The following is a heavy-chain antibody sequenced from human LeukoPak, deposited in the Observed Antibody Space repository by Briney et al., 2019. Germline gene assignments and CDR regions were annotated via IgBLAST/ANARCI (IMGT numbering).Heavy chain of an antibody. CDR3: AREVHGDIDY. D-gene: IGHD4-17*01. CDR2: IYTSGST. CDR1: GGSISGGSYY. J-gene: IGHJ4*02. V-gene: IGHV4-61*02. Sequence: SETLSLTCTASGGSISGGSYYWSWIRQPAGKGLEWIGRIYTSGSTNYNPSLKSRVTISVDTSKNQFSLKLSSVTAADTAVYYCAREVHGDIDYWGQGTLVTVSS.